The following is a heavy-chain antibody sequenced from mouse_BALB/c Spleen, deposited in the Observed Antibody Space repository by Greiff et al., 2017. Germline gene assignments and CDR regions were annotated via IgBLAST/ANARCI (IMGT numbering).Heavy chain of an antibody. CDR2: ISSGGST. V-gene: IGHV5-6-5*01. Sequence: EVNLVESGGGLVKPGGSLKLSCAASGFTFSSYAMSWVRQTPEKRLEWVASISSGGSTYYPDSVKGRFTISRDNARNILYLQMSSLRSEDTAMYYCARGGAMDYWGQGTSVTVSS. CDR3: ARGGAMDY. CDR1: GFTFSSYA. J-gene: IGHJ4*01.